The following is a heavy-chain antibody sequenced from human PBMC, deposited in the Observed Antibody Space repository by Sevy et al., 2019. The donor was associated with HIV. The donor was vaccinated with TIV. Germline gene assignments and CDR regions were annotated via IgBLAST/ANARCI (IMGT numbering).Heavy chain of an antibody. Sequence: SETLSLTCAVSGGSINSGGYSWSWIRQPPGKGLEWIGYIFQSGATYYIPSLQSRVSISVDMSKNQFSLNLRSVTAADTAVYYGARGRVGDSSSWYGAFDVWGQGTMVTVSS. CDR1: GGSINSGGYS. CDR2: IFQSGAT. J-gene: IGHJ3*01. V-gene: IGHV4-30-2*01. CDR3: ARGRVGDSSSWYGAFDV. D-gene: IGHD6-13*01.